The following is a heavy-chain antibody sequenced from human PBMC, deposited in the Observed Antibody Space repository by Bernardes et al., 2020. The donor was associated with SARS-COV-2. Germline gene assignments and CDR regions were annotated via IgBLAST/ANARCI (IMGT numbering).Heavy chain of an antibody. J-gene: IGHJ5*02. Sequence: GGSLRLSCAGSGYTFSRFWMHWVRQVPGQGLVWVSRIDNGGGIVNYADSVKGRFTISRDNSRNTLYLQMNSLRADDTAVYYCATDVAEEYSTWGPRTLVTVSS. CDR3: ATDVAEEYST. V-gene: IGHV3-74*01. CDR1: GYTFSRFW. CDR2: IDNGGGIV. D-gene: IGHD5-12*01.